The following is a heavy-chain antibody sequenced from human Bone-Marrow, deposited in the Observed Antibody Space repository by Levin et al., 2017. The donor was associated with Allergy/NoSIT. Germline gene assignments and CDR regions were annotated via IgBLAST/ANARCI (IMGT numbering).Heavy chain of an antibody. CDR1: GFTFNTYT. D-gene: IGHD3-9*01. V-gene: IGHV3-21*01. J-gene: IGHJ3*01. Sequence: GGSLRLSCAASGFTFNTYTMNWVRQAPGKGLEWLSCISSSGSYISYADSVKGRFTVSRDNAKNSLFLQMDSLRAEDTAVYYCARDAKYDIMTGYGDALDFWGQGTMVTVSS. CDR3: ARDAKYDIMTGYGDALDF. CDR2: ISSSGSYI.